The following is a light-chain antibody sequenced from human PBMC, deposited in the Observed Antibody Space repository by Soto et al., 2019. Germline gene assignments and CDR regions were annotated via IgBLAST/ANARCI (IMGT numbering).Light chain of an antibody. J-gene: IGLJ1*01. V-gene: IGLV2-8*01. CDR1: SSDVGAYNY. Sequence: QSVLTQPPSASGSPGQSVTISCTGTSSDVGAYNYVSWYQQLPGKAPKLIIYEVSKRPSGVPDRFSGSKSGNTASLTVSGLQAEDEAHYYCTSYAGTYSFFYVFGTGTKLTVL. CDR3: TSYAGTYSFFYV. CDR2: EVS.